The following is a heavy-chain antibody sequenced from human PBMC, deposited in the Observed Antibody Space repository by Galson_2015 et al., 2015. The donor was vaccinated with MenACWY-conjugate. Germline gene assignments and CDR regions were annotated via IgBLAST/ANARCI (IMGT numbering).Heavy chain of an antibody. CDR2: ISDSGDTT. D-gene: IGHD5-24*01. CDR3: AKDFGRMATSEGDD. V-gene: IGHV3-23*01. CDR1: GLTFNNHA. J-gene: IGHJ4*02. Sequence: SLRLSCAASGLTFNNHAMTWVRQAPGKGLEWVSSISDSGDTTYSAGSVEGRFTISRDNSKSTLYLQMNGLRVEDTALYYCAKDFGRMATSEGDDWGQGTLVTVST.